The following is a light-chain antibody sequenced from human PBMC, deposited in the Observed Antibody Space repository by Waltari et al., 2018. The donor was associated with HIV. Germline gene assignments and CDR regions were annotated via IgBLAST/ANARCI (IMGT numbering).Light chain of an antibody. J-gene: IGKJ1*01. CDR1: QSISSW. V-gene: IGKV1-5*03. CDR3: QQYNSYSRT. CDR2: KAS. Sequence: DIQMTQSPSNLSASVGDRVTITGRASQSISSWLALDQQKPGKAPKLLIYKASSLESGFSSRFSGSGSGTEFTLTISSLQPDDFATYYCQQYNSYSRTFGQGTKVEIK.